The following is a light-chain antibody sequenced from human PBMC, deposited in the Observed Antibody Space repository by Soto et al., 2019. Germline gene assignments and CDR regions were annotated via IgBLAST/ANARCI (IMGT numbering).Light chain of an antibody. CDR1: NSNIGAGYD. Sequence: QSVLTQPPSVSGAPGQRVTISCTGSNSNIGAGYDVHWYQQLPGSAPTLLMYANTNRPSGVPDRFSGSQSGTSAALAITGLQAEDEADYYCQSYDSALKGVIFGGGTKLTVL. CDR3: QSYDSALKGVI. J-gene: IGLJ2*01. V-gene: IGLV1-40*01. CDR2: ANT.